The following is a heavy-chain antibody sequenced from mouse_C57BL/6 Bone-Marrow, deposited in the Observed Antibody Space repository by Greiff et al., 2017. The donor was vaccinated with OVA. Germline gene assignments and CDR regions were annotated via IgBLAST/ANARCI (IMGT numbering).Heavy chain of an antibody. D-gene: IGHD1-1*01. V-gene: IGHV5-6*01. CDR1: GFTFSSYG. CDR2: ISSGGSYT. Sequence: EVQVVESGGDLVKPGGSLKLSCAASGFTFSSYGMSWVRQTPDKRLEWVATISSGGSYTYYPDSVKGRFTISRDNAKNTLYLQMSSLKSEDTAMYYCARHYYGSSGDAMDYWGQGTSVTVSS. J-gene: IGHJ4*01. CDR3: ARHYYGSSGDAMDY.